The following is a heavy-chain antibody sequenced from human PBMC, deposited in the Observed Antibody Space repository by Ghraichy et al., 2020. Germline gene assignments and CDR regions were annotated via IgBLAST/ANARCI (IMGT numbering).Heavy chain of an antibody. V-gene: IGHV3-13*04. CDR3: VRGGSDAFDF. CDR1: GFTFRTYD. CDR2: AGTVGAT. Sequence: LSLTCAASGFTFRTYDMHWVRQVTGKGLEWVAAAGTVGATYYADSVKGRFTISRDHAKRSLYLQMNSLRAGDTAVYYCVRGGSDAFDFWGQGTLVIVSP. J-gene: IGHJ3*01.